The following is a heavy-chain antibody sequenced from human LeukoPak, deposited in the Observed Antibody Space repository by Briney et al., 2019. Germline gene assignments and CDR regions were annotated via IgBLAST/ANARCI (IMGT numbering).Heavy chain of an antibody. J-gene: IGHJ5*02. CDR1: GFTFSTYA. CDR2: ISGNGADT. V-gene: IGHV3-64D*06. CDR3: VREIDNGNWFDP. D-gene: IGHD1-1*01. Sequence: GGSLRLSCSASGFTFSTYAMHWVRQAPGKGLKYVSAISGNGADTYYADSVKGRFTMPRDNSKNTLYLQMNSLRVEDTAVYYCVREIDNGNWFDPWGQGTLVTVSS.